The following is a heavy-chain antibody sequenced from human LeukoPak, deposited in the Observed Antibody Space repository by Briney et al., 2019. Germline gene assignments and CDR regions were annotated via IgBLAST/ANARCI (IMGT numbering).Heavy chain of an antibody. CDR2: IYPGDSDS. D-gene: IGHD3-9*01. CDR1: GYTFTSYW. CDR3: ARLDSYFDWFFYY. V-gene: IGHV5-51*01. J-gene: IGHJ4*02. Sequence: GESLKISCKGTGYTFTSYWIAWVRQMPGKGLEWMGIIYPGDSDSRYSPSFQGQVTISADKSISTAYLQWRSLKASDTARYYCARLDSYFDWFFYYWGQGTLVTVSS.